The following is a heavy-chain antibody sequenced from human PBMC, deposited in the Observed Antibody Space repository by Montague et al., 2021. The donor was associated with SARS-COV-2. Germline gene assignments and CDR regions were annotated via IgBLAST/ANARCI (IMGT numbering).Heavy chain of an antibody. CDR3: ARQVGTMIVVVIIKLRYYFDY. CDR2: IYYSGST. Sequence: SETLSLTCTVSGGSISSSSYYWGWIRQPPGKGLEWIGSIYYSGSTYYNPSLESRVTISVDTSKNQFSLKLSSETAADTAVYYCARQVGTMIVVVIIKLRYYFDYWGQGTLVTVSS. CDR1: GGSISSSSYY. V-gene: IGHV4-39*01. D-gene: IGHD3-22*01. J-gene: IGHJ4*02.